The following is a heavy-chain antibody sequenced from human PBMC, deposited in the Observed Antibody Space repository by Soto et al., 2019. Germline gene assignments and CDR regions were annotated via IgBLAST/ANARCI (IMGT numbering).Heavy chain of an antibody. J-gene: IGHJ6*02. CDR1: GGSFSGYY. CDR2: INHSGST. Sequence: QVQLQQWGAGLLKPSETLSLTCAVYGGSFSGYYWSWIRQPPGKGLEWIGEINHSGSTNYNPSLKSRVTISVDTSKNQFSLKLSSVTAADTAVYYCARGRFTDISSWLYYYYGMDVWGQGTTVTVSS. V-gene: IGHV4-34*01. CDR3: ARGRFTDISSWLYYYYGMDV. D-gene: IGHD6-13*01.